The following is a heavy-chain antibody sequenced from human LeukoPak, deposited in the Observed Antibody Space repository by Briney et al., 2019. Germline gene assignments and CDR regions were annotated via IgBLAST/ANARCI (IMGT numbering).Heavy chain of an antibody. V-gene: IGHV4-30-4*08. CDR1: GGSFSGYY. J-gene: IGHJ3*02. Sequence: SETLSLTCAVYGGSFSGYYWSWIRQPPGKGLEWIGYIYYSGSTYYNPSLKSRVTISVDTSKNQFSLKLSSVTAADTAVYYCARVKYYYDSSGTPDAFDIWGQGTMVTVSS. CDR3: ARVKYYYDSSGTPDAFDI. D-gene: IGHD3-22*01. CDR2: IYYSGST.